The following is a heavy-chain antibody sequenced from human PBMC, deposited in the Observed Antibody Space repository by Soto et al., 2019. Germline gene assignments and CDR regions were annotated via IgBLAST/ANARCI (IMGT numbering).Heavy chain of an antibody. CDR1: VYSCACYC. CDR2: IYPGDSDT. Sequence: KISCRGSVYSCACYCMCWVRQKTGKGLEWMGIIYPGDSDTRYSPSFQGQVTISADKSISTAYLQWSSLKASDTAMYYCATGRGWLQRSYYFDYWGQGTLVTVSS. D-gene: IGHD5-18*01. CDR3: ATGRGWLQRSYYFDY. V-gene: IGHV5-51*01. J-gene: IGHJ4*02.